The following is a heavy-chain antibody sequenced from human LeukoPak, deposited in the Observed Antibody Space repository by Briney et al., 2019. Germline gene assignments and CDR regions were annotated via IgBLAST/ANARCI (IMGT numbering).Heavy chain of an antibody. J-gene: IGHJ3*02. CDR3: ASDMGATVAFDI. Sequence: GGSLRLSCAASGFTFSSYWMSWVRQAPGKGLEWVSVIYSGGSTYYADSVKGRFTISRDNSKNTLYLQMNSLRAEDTAVYYCASDMGATVAFDIWGQGTMVTVSS. CDR1: GFTFSSYW. CDR2: IYSGGST. V-gene: IGHV3-66*02. D-gene: IGHD1-26*01.